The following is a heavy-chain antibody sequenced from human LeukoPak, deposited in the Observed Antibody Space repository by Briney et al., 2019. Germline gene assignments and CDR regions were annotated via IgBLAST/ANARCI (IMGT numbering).Heavy chain of an antibody. CDR1: GYTLTELS. Sequence: ASVKVSCKVSGYTLTELSMHWVRQAPGKGLEWMGGFDPEDGETIYAQKLQGRVTMTEDTSTDTAYMELSSLRSEDTAVYYCATETNVDTAMTDWGQGTLVTVSS. V-gene: IGHV1-24*01. J-gene: IGHJ4*02. CDR3: ATETNVDTAMTD. D-gene: IGHD5-18*01. CDR2: FDPEDGET.